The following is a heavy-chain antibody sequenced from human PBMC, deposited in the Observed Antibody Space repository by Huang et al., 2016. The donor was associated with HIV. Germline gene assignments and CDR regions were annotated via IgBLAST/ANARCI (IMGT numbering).Heavy chain of an antibody. D-gene: IGHD1-7*01. J-gene: IGHJ3*02. Sequence: EVQLVESGGGLVRPGGSLTLSCAASGFTFSDYSMSWVRQAPGKGLEWVSHISGSSTYIYYVDSVKGRFASSRDNAKNLLFLQMNSLRAEDTALYYCARRYNWNYVAHGFDIWGQGTMVTVSS. CDR1: GFTFSDYS. V-gene: IGHV3-21*06. CDR2: ISGSSTYI. CDR3: ARRYNWNYVAHGFDI.